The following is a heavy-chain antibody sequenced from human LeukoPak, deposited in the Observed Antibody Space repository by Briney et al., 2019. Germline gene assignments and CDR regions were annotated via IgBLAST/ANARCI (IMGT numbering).Heavy chain of an antibody. CDR1: GFTLSRYD. J-gene: IGHJ4*02. D-gene: IGHD3-16*01. Sequence: GGSLRLSCAASGFTLSRYDMHWVRQATGKRLEWVSAIDIAGDTYYPGSVKGRLTISRENAKNSLYLQMNSLRVGDTAVYYCARGVYPYYFDYWGQGTLVTVSS. CDR2: IDIAGDT. CDR3: ARGVYPYYFDY. V-gene: IGHV3-13*01.